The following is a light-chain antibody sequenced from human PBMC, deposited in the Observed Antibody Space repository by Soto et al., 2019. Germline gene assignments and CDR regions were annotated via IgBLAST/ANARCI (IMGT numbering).Light chain of an antibody. CDR3: SSLSGITPHVV. J-gene: IGLJ2*01. CDR2: EVT. V-gene: IGLV2-14*01. CDR1: SGDVGGYDY. Sequence: QSVLTQPASVSGSPGQSITISCTGTSGDVGGYDYVSWYQQHPGKVPKLIIFEVTNRPSGVSDRFSGSKSGNTASLTISGLRAEYEADYSCSSLSGITPHVVFGGGPKLPVL.